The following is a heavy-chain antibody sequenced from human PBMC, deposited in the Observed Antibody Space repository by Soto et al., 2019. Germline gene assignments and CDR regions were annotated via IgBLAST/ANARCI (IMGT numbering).Heavy chain of an antibody. D-gene: IGHD3-10*01. V-gene: IGHV1-69*02. J-gene: IGHJ6*02. CDR2: IIPILGIA. CDR1: GGTFSSYT. Sequence: QVQLVQSGAEVKKPGSSVKVSCKASGGTFSSYTISWVRQAPGQGLEWMGRIIPILGIANYAQKFQGRVTMPADKSTSTADRELSSLRSEDTAVYYCAKKGPGGYYYGMDVWGQGTTVTVSS. CDR3: AKKGPGGYYYGMDV.